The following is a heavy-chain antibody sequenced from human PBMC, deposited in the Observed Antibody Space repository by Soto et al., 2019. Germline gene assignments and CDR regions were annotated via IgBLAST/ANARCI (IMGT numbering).Heavy chain of an antibody. Sequence: SETLSLTCTVSGGSISSSSFYWSWIRQPPGKGLEYIGNIYYSGNTYYNPSLKSRVTISVDTSKNQFSLKLSSVTAADTAVYYCARGNGFLEWYYYYRYMDVWGKGTTVTVSS. CDR3: ARGNGFLEWYYYYRYMDV. V-gene: IGHV4-39*07. CDR1: GGSISSSSFY. J-gene: IGHJ6*03. CDR2: IYYSGNT. D-gene: IGHD3-3*01.